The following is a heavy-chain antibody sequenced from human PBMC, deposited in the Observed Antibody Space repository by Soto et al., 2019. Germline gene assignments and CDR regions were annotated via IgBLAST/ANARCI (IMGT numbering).Heavy chain of an antibody. V-gene: IGHV3-7*01. CDR1: GFTFTTYW. CDR3: TVRYTDY. CDR2: IKPDGSER. D-gene: IGHD1-20*01. Sequence: EVQLVESGGGLVQSGGSLRLSCAASGFTFTTYWMTWVRQTPGKGLEWVANIKPDGSERYYSDSVKGRFTISRNNAKRSLYLQMNSLSPEDTAVYYCTVRYTDYWGQGTVVTVSS. J-gene: IGHJ4*02.